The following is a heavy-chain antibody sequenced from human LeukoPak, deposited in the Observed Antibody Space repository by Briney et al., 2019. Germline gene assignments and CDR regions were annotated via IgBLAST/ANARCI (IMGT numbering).Heavy chain of an antibody. D-gene: IGHD6-19*01. CDR2: SSAYKGNT. Sequence: ASVKVSCKASGYTFTSYGISWVGQAPGRGLEWMGWSSAYKGNTNYAQKRQGRVTNTTDTSTSTAYMELRSLSSDDTAVYYCAREGRGYSSGWTNYYYYGMDVWGQGTTVTVSS. CDR1: GYTFTSYG. J-gene: IGHJ6*02. CDR3: AREGRGYSSGWTNYYYYGMDV. V-gene: IGHV1-18*01.